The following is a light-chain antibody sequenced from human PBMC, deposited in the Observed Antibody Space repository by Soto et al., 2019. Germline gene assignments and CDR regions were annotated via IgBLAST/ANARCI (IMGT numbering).Light chain of an antibody. J-gene: IGLJ3*02. V-gene: IGLV1-51*02. CDR3: GTWDSSLSSRV. CDR2: ENN. CDR1: SSNIGNNY. Sequence: QSVLPQPPSVSAAPGQKVTISCSGSSSNIGNNYVSWYQQLPGTAPKLLIYENNKRPPGIPDRFSGSKSGTSATLGITGLQTGDEADYYCGTWDSSLSSRVFGGGTKLTVL.